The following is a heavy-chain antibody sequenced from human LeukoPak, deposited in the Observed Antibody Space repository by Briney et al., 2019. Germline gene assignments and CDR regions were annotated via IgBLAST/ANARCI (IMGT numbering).Heavy chain of an antibody. D-gene: IGHD2-15*01. J-gene: IGHJ4*02. CDR1: GFIFSSYA. Sequence: GGSLRLSCAASGFIFSSYAMSWVRQAPGRGLEWVSSISGSGGSIYYADSVKGRFTISRDNSKNTLYLQMNSLRAEDTAVYYCAKARGEQNGGSNYWGQGTQVIVSS. CDR3: AKARGEQNGGSNY. V-gene: IGHV3-23*01. CDR2: ISGSGGSI.